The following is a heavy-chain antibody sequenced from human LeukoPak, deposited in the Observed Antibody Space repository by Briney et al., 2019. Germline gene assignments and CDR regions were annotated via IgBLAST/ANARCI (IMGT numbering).Heavy chain of an antibody. CDR2: IYYSGST. D-gene: IGHD1-7*01. J-gene: IGHJ4*02. V-gene: IGHV4-39*01. CDR1: GGSISSSSYY. CDR3: ARLGYNWNYSFYFDY. Sequence: SETLSLTCTVSGGSISSSSYYWGWIRQPPGKGLEWIGSIYYSGSTYYNPSLKSRVTISVDTSKNQFSLKLSSVTAADTAVYYCARLGYNWNYSFYFDYWGQGTLVAVSS.